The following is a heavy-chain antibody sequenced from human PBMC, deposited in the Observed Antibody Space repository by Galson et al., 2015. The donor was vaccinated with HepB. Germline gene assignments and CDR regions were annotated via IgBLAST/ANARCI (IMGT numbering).Heavy chain of an antibody. V-gene: IGHV3-33*01. D-gene: IGHD4-17*01. Sequence: SLRLSCAASGLTFSNYGMHWVRQAPGKGLEWIAVIWYDGSNKYYADSVKDRFTISRDNSKNTLDLQMNSLRAEDTAVYYCARADRDGDLKYFDSWGQGALVTVSS. J-gene: IGHJ4*02. CDR2: IWYDGSNK. CDR3: ARADRDGDLKYFDS. CDR1: GLTFSNYG.